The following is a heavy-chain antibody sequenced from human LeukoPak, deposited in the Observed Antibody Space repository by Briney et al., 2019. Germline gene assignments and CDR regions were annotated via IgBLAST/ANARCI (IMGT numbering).Heavy chain of an antibody. CDR1: GFTFSSYS. V-gene: IGHV3-21*01. Sequence: GGSLRLSCAASGFTFSSYSMNWVRQAPGKGLEWVSSISSSSSYIYYADSVKGRFTISRDNAKNSLYLQMNSLRAEDKAVYYCARRYYYDSSGYYEPMTFDYWGQGTLVTVSS. J-gene: IGHJ4*02. CDR2: ISSSSSYI. CDR3: ARRYYYDSSGYYEPMTFDY. D-gene: IGHD3-22*01.